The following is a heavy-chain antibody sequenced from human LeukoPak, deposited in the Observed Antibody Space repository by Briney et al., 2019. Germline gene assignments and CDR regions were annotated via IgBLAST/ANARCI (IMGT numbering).Heavy chain of an antibody. D-gene: IGHD3-22*01. J-gene: IGHJ4*02. V-gene: IGHV3-43*02. CDR3: AKDSSGYQGFCDY. CDR2: ISGDGGST. Sequence: PGGSLRLSCAASGFTFDDYAMHWVRQAPGKGLEWVSLISGDGGSTYYADSVKGRFTISRDNSKNSLYLQMNSLGTEDTALYYCAKDSSGYQGFCDYWGQGTLVTVSS. CDR1: GFTFDDYA.